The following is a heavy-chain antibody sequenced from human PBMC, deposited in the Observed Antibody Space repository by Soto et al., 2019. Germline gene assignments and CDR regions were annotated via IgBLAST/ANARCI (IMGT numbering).Heavy chain of an antibody. CDR2: IYHSGST. D-gene: IGHD3-22*01. Sequence: QLQLQESGSGLVKPSQTLSLTCAVSGGSISSGGYSWSWIRQPPGKGLEWIGYIYHSGSTYYNPSLKSRVTISVDRSKIQFSLKLSSVTAADTAVYYCARSTRGSGYYYAYWGQGTLVTVSS. CDR3: ARSTRGSGYYYAY. J-gene: IGHJ4*02. CDR1: GGSISSGGYS. V-gene: IGHV4-30-2*01.